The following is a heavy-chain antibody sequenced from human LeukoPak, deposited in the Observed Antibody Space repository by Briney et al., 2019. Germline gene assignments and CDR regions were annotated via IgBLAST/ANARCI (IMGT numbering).Heavy chain of an antibody. J-gene: IGHJ6*02. CDR1: GFTFSSYG. V-gene: IGHV3-33*01. Sequence: GGSLRLSCAASGFTFSSYGMPWVRQAPGKGLEWVAVIWYDGSNKYYADSVKGRFTISRDNSKNTLYLQMNSLRAEDTAVYYCARVFPANYYGMDVWGQGTTVTVSS. CDR3: ARVFPANYYGMDV. CDR2: IWYDGSNK.